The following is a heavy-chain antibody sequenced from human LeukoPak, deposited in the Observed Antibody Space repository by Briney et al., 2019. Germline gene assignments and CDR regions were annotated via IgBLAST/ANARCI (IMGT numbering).Heavy chain of an antibody. CDR3: ASYNSGYDYYYYYYMDV. Sequence: ASVKVSCKASGYTFTSYAMNWVRQAPGQGLEWMGWINTNTGNPTYAQGFTGRFVFSLDTSVSTAYLQISSLKAEDTAVYYCASYNSGYDYYYYYYMDVWGKGTTVTVSS. D-gene: IGHD5-12*01. CDR2: INTNTGNP. J-gene: IGHJ6*03. V-gene: IGHV7-4-1*02. CDR1: GYTFTSYA.